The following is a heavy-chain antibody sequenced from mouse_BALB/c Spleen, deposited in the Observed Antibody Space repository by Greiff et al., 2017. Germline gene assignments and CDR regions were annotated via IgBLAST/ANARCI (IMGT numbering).Heavy chain of an antibody. Sequence: DVKLVESGGGLVQPGGSLKLSCAASGFTFSSYGMSWVRQTPDKRLELVATINSNGGSTYYPDSVKGRFTISRDNAKNTLYLQMSSLKSEDTAMYYCARRQTGWFAYWGQGTLVTVSA. CDR1: GFTFSSYG. V-gene: IGHV5-6-3*01. D-gene: IGHD6-1*01. CDR3: ARRQTGWFAY. CDR2: INSNGGST. J-gene: IGHJ3*01.